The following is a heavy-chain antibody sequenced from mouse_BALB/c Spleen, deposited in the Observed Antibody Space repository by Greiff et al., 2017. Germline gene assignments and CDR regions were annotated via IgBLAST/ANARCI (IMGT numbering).Heavy chain of an antibody. CDR3: ASYGNLAY. CDR1: GFSLTSYG. CDR2: IWSGGST. D-gene: IGHD2-1*01. J-gene: IGHJ3*01. V-gene: IGHV2-4-1*01. Sequence: QVQLQPSGPGLVQPSQSLSIPCTVSGFSLTSYGVHWVRQSPGKGLEWLGVIWSGGSTDYNAAFISRLSISKDNSKSQVFFKMNSLQADDTAIYYCASYGNLAYWGQGTLVTVSA.